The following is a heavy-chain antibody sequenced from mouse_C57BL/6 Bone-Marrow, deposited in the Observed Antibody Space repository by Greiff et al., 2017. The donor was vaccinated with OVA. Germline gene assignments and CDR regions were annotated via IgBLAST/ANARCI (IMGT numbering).Heavy chain of an antibody. V-gene: IGHV1-42*01. D-gene: IGHD3-3*01. CDR2: INPSTGGT. CDR3: ARGQLSRFAY. CDR1: GYSFTGYY. J-gene: IGHJ3*01. Sequence: EVNLVESGPELVKPGASVKISCKASGYSFTGYYMNWVKQSPEKSLEWIGEINPSTGGTTYNQKFKAKATLTVDKSSSTAYMQLKSLTSEDSAVXYCARGQLSRFAYWGQGTLVTVSA.